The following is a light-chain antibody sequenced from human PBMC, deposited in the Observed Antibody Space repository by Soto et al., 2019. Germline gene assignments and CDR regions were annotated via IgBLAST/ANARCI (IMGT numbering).Light chain of an antibody. CDR3: QSYDSSLSGVV. CDR2: GNT. CDR1: SSNIGAGYD. J-gene: IGLJ2*01. Sequence: QSVLTHPPSVSGAPGQRVTISCTGSSSNIGAGYDVHWYQHLPGTAPKLLIYGNTNRPSGVPDRFSGSKSGTSASLAITGLQAEDEADYYCQSYDSSLSGVVFGGGTQLTVL. V-gene: IGLV1-40*01.